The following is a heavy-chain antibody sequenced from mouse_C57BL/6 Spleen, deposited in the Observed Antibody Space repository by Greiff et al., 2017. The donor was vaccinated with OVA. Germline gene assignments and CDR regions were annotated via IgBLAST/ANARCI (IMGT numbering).Heavy chain of an antibody. CDR1: GYTFTSYW. Sequence: QVQLQQPGAELVKPGASVKMSCKASGYTFTSYWITWVKQRPGQGLEWIGDIYPGSGSTNYNEKFKSKATLTVDTSSSTAYMQLSSLTSEDSAVYYCARRGLSYDYFAYWGQGTLVTVSA. CDR3: ARRGLSYDYFAY. CDR2: IYPGSGST. D-gene: IGHD2-4*01. J-gene: IGHJ3*01. V-gene: IGHV1-55*01.